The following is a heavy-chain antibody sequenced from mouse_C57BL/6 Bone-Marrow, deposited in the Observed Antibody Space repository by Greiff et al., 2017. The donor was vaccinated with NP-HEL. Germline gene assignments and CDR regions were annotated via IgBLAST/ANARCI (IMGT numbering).Heavy chain of an antibody. CDR2: ISNLAYSI. V-gene: IGHV5-15*01. CDR3: ARTYYGSRNYAMDY. D-gene: IGHD1-1*01. CDR1: GFTFSDYG. J-gene: IGHJ4*01. Sequence: EVQRVESGGGLVQPGGSLKLSCAASGFTFSDYGMAWVRQAPRKGPEWVAFISNLAYSIYYADTVTGRFTLSRENAKNTLYLEMSSLRSEDTAMYYCARTYYGSRNYAMDYWGQGTSVTVSS.